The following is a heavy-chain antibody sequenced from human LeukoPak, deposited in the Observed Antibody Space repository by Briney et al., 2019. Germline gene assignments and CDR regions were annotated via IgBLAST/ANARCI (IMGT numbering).Heavy chain of an antibody. Sequence: PGGSLRLSCAASRFTVSSNYMTWVRQAAGKGLEWIGEINHSGSTNYNPSLKSRVTISVDTSKNQFSLKLSSVTAADTAVYYCARGRNYDYVWGSYRPSPYFDYWGQGTLVTVSS. CDR2: INHSGST. CDR1: RFTVSSNY. CDR3: ARGRNYDYVWGSYRPSPYFDY. D-gene: IGHD3-16*02. V-gene: IGHV4-34*01. J-gene: IGHJ4*02.